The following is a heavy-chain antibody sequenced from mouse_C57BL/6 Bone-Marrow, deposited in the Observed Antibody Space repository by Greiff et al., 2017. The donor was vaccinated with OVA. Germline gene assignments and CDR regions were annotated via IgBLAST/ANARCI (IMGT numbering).Heavy chain of an antibody. CDR1: AYTFTSYW. V-gene: IGHV1-55*01. J-gene: IGHJ4*01. D-gene: IGHD4-1*01. CDR2: IYPGSGST. CDR3: ARTNWDRYYYAMDY. Sequence: QVQLQQPGAELSKPGASVKMSCKASAYTFTSYWITWVKQRPGQGLEWIGDIYPGSGSTNYNEKFKSKATLTVDTSSSTAYMQLSSLTSEDSAVYYCARTNWDRYYYAMDYWGQGTSVTVSS.